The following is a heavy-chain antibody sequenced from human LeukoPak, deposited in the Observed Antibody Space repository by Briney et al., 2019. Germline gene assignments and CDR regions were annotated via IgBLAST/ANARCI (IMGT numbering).Heavy chain of an antibody. V-gene: IGHV4-39*02. J-gene: IGHJ1*01. D-gene: IGHD3-22*01. CDR2: IYYSGRT. Sequence: SETLSLTCSVSGDSVSISDSYWDWIRQPPGKGLEWIGTIYYSGRTYYSPSLKSRVTMSVDPSNNHFSLNLRSVTAADTAVYYCARRRYYDGSGYLEWGQGTLLSVSS. CDR1: GDSVSISDSY. CDR3: ARRRYYDGSGYLE.